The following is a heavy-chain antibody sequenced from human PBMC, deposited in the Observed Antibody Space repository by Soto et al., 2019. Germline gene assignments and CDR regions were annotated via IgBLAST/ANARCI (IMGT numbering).Heavy chain of an antibody. CDR3: ARVIPGAEAWFHP. D-gene: IGHD2-2*01. CDR2: ISPYTDDP. Sequence: QGQLVQSGVEVKKPGASVKVSCSASGNTFTNFGVTWVRQAPGQGLEWMGWISPYTDDPSYAQKFHGRVTMTRDTYTSTAYMDLRSLTSDDTAVYYSARVIPGAEAWFHPWGQGTLVTVSS. V-gene: IGHV1-18*01. CDR1: GNTFTNFG. J-gene: IGHJ5*02.